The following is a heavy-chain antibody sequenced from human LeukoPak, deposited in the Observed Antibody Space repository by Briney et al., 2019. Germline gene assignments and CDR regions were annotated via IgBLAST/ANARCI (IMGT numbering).Heavy chain of an antibody. CDR1: GFTFSSYA. CDR3: ARDPEYCSGGSCYYEGFFDY. Sequence: PGGSLRLSCAASGFTFSSYAMDWVRQAPGKGRVWVAVISCGGSNKYYADSVKGRFTISRDNSKNTLYLPMNSLKAEDTAVYYCARDPEYCSGGSCYYEGFFDYWXXGTPVTVSS. D-gene: IGHD2-15*01. CDR2: ISCGGSNK. J-gene: IGHJ4*01. V-gene: IGHV3-30-3*01.